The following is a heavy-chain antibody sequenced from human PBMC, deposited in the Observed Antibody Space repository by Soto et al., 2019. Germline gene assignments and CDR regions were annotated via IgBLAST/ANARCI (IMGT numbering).Heavy chain of an antibody. Sequence: SQTLSLTCAISGDSVSSNSAAWNWIRQSPSRGLEWLGRTYYRSKWYNDYAVSVKSRITINPDTSKNQFSLQLNSVTPEDTAVYYCARTTQGGTGTLGAYFDYWGQGTRVTVAS. CDR3: ARTTQGGTGTLGAYFDY. D-gene: IGHD1-1*01. CDR1: GDSVSSNSAA. CDR2: TYYRSKWYN. J-gene: IGHJ4*02. V-gene: IGHV6-1*01.